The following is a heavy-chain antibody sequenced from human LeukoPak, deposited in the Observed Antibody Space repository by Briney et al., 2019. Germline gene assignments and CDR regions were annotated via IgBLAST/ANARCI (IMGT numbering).Heavy chain of an antibody. CDR2: IYYSGST. Sequence: PSETLSLTCTVSGGSISSSSYYWGWIRQPPGKGLEWIGSIYYSGSTYYNPSLKSRVTISVDTSKNQFSLKLSSVTAAGTAVYYCGRGSREVAYWGQGTLVTVSS. D-gene: IGHD5-24*01. V-gene: IGHV4-39*07. CDR1: GGSISSSSYY. J-gene: IGHJ4*02. CDR3: GRGSREVAY.